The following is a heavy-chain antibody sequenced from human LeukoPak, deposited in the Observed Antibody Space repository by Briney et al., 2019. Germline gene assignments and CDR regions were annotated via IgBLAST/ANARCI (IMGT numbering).Heavy chain of an antibody. CDR1: GYTFTSYG. Sequence: GASVKVSCKASGYTFTSYGISWVRQAPGQGLEWMGWISAYNGNTNYAQKLQGRVTITRDTSASTAYMELSSLRSEDTAVYYCARDDSSSWYLRAFDIWGQGTMVTVSS. D-gene: IGHD6-13*01. CDR2: ISAYNGNT. J-gene: IGHJ3*02. V-gene: IGHV1-18*01. CDR3: ARDDSSSWYLRAFDI.